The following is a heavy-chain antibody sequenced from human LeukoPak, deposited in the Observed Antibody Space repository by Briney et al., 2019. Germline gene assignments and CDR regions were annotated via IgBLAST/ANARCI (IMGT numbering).Heavy chain of an antibody. CDR1: GGSISSSSYY. V-gene: IGHV4-39*01. Sequence: PSETLSLTCTVSGGSISSSSYYWGWIRQPPGKGLEWIGSIYYSGSTYYNPSLKSRVTISVDTSKNQFSLKLSSVTAADTAVYYCARPSDGVVVIWGQGTLVTVSS. D-gene: IGHD3-22*01. J-gene: IGHJ4*02. CDR2: IYYSGST. CDR3: ARPSDGVVVI.